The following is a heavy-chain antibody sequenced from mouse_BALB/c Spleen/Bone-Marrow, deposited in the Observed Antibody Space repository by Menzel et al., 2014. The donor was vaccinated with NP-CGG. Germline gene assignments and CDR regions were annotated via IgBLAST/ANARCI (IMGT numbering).Heavy chain of an antibody. CDR1: GYTFTSYW. CDR3: TRGDYDWYFDV. J-gene: IGHJ1*01. Sequence: QVQLKQSGAELVKPGASVKMSCKASGYTFTSYWMHWVKQRPGQGLEWIGVIDPSDSYTSYNQKFKGKATLTVDTSSSTAYMQLSSLTSEDSAVYYCTRGDYDWYFDVWGAETTVTVPS. CDR2: IDPSDSYT. D-gene: IGHD2-4*01. V-gene: IGHV1S127*01.